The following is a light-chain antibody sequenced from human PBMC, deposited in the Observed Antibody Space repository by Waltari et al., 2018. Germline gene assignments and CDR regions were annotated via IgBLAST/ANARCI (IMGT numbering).Light chain of an antibody. CDR2: TAN. CDR1: SGSLSTTSY. Sequence: QTVVTQEPSLSVSPGGTVTLTCALSSGSLSTTSYATWYQQTPGQAPRTLVDTANARSSGVPGRFSGSILGNTAALTITGAQADDESDYYCALYMGSGIWVFGGGTRLTVL. J-gene: IGLJ3*02. CDR3: ALYMGSGIWV. V-gene: IGLV8-61*01.